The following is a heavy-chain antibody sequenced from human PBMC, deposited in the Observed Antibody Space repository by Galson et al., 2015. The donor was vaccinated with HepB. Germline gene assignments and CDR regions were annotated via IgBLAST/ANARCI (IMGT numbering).Heavy chain of an antibody. D-gene: IGHD6-19*01. CDR2: INHSGST. J-gene: IGHJ4*02. Sequence: LSLTCAVYGGSFSGYYWSWIRQPPGKGLEWIGEINHSGSTNYNPSLKSRVTISVDTSKNQFSLKLSSVTAADTAVYYCARGRPQYSSGWYDGGDFDYWGQGTLVTVSS. CDR3: ARGRPQYSSGWYDGGDFDY. V-gene: IGHV4-34*01. CDR1: GGSFSGYY.